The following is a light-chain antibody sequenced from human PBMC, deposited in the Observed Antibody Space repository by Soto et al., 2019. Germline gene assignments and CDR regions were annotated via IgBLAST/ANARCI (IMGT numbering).Light chain of an antibody. CDR1: KNDVGFYDF. CDR3: KSYAGSNTYV. Sequence: QAVRTQPPSASGSPGQSVTISCTGTKNDVGFYDFVSWYQHHPGKAPRLIIYEVVQRPSGVPDRFSGSKSGNTASLTVSGLQAADEADYFCKSYAGSNTYVFGSGTNSPS. J-gene: IGLJ1*01. V-gene: IGLV2-8*01. CDR2: EVV.